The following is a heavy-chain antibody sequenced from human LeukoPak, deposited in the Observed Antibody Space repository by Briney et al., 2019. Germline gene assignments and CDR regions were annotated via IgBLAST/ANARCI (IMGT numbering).Heavy chain of an antibody. CDR2: IYYSGST. V-gene: IGHV4-59*12. CDR1: GGSISSYY. D-gene: IGHD6-6*01. Sequence: SETLSLTCTVSGGSISSYYWSWIRQPPGKGLEWIGYIYYSGSTNYNPSLKSRVTISVDRSKNQFSLKLSSVTAADTAVYYCARAPSSSSEVFDYWGQGTLVTVSS. CDR3: ARAPSSSSEVFDY. J-gene: IGHJ4*02.